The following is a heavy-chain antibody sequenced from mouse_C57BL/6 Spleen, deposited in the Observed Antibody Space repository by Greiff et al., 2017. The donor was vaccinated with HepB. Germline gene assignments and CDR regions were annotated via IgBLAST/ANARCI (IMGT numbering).Heavy chain of an antibody. CDR1: GYAFSSSW. V-gene: IGHV1-82*01. Sequence: VQLQQSGPELVKPGASVKISCKASGYAFSSSWMNWVKQRPGKGLEWIGRIYPGDGDTNYNGKFKGKATLTADKSSSTAYMQLSSLTSEDSAVYICARSGDGYLRYFDVWGTGTTVTVSS. CDR2: IYPGDGDT. J-gene: IGHJ1*03. CDR3: ARSGDGYLRYFDV. D-gene: IGHD2-3*01.